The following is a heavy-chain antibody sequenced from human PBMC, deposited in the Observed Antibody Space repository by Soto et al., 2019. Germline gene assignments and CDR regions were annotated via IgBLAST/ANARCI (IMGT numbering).Heavy chain of an antibody. Sequence: GGSLRLSCAASGFTFSSYGMHWVRQAPGKGLEWVAVIWYDGSNKYYADSVKGRFTISRDNSKNTLYLQMNSLRAEDTAVCYCARSGGSYDYYYYGMDVWGQGTTVTVSS. V-gene: IGHV3-33*01. CDR3: ARSGGSYDYYYYGMDV. D-gene: IGHD3-10*01. CDR2: IWYDGSNK. J-gene: IGHJ6*02. CDR1: GFTFSSYG.